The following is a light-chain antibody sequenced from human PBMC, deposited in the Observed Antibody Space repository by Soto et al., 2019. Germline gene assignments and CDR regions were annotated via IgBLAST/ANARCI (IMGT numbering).Light chain of an antibody. Sequence: QSVLTQPRSVSGSPGQSVTISCSGTNSDLGGYNFVSWYQHHPGKAPKLMIYDDSLRPSGVPDRFSASKSANTASLAISGLQAEDEADYYCCAYAGSFTWVFGGGTKVTVL. CDR2: DDS. CDR1: NSDLGGYNF. CDR3: CAYAGSFTWV. J-gene: IGLJ3*02. V-gene: IGLV2-11*01.